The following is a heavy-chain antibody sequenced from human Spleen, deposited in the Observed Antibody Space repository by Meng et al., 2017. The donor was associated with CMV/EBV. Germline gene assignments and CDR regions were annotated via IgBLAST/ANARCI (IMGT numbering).Heavy chain of an antibody. J-gene: IGHJ6*02. D-gene: IGHD1-1*01. CDR3: ASRATTGTRGYYFYYGVDV. CDR1: GYTFTRYY. Sequence: SVKVSCKASGYTFTRYYIHWVRQAPGQGLEWMGGVIPIFGTTNYAQKFQGRVTITTDESTSTAYMELSSLRSEDTAVYYCASRATTGTRGYYFYYGVDVWGQGTTVTVSS. CDR2: VIPIFGTT. V-gene: IGHV1-69*05.